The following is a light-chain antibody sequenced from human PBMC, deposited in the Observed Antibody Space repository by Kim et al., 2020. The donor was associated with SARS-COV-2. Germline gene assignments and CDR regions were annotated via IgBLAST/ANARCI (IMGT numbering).Light chain of an antibody. V-gene: IGLV3-19*01. J-gene: IGLJ2*01. CDR2: GKN. Sequence: VAWGQTVRITCQGDSLRSYYATWYQQKPGQAPLVVMYGKNNRPSGIPDRFSGSSAGNTASLTITGTQAGDEADYYCNSRDSNDNVLFGGGTQLTVL. CDR3: NSRDSNDNVL. CDR1: SLRSYY.